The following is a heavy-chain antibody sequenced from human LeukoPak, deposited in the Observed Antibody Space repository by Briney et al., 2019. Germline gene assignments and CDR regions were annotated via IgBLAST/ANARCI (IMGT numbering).Heavy chain of an antibody. Sequence: GGSLRFSCATSGYTFSNAWMSWVRQAPGKGLEWVGRIKSKSDGGTTDYTAPVKGRFTISRDDSKNMLHLQMNSLRAEDTAVYYCARDYRRGSGIAAAGTFSLGYWGQGTLVTVSS. CDR2: IKSKSDGGTT. D-gene: IGHD6-13*01. CDR3: ARDYRRGSGIAAAGTFSLGY. CDR1: GYTFSNAW. J-gene: IGHJ4*02. V-gene: IGHV3-15*01.